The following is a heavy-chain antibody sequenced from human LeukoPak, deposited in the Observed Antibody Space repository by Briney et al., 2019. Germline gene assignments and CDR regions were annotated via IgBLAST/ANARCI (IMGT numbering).Heavy chain of an antibody. CDR2: IGTAGDT. D-gene: IGHD6-19*01. CDR1: GFTFSSYD. CDR3: ARGYSSGWYGGY. Sequence: GGSLRLSCAASGFTFSSYDMHWVRQAPGKGLEWVSAIGTAGDTYYPGSVKGRLTISRENAKNSLYLQVNSLRVEDTAVYYCARGYSSGWYGGYWGQGTLVTVSS. J-gene: IGHJ4*02. V-gene: IGHV3-13*01.